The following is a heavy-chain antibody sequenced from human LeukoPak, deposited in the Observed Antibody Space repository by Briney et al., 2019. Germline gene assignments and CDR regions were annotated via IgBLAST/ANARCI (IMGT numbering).Heavy chain of an antibody. V-gene: IGHV3-7*01. CDR2: IKGDGSDK. D-gene: IGHD2-15*01. CDR1: GFTFSTYS. Sequence: GGSLRLSCTASGFTFSTYSMTWVRQAPGKGLEWVANIKGDGSDKYYADSLKGRFTISRDNAKNSLYLQMSSLRAEDTAVYHCARYSDFAYWHWGQGTLVTVSS. CDR3: ARYSDFAYWH. J-gene: IGHJ4*02.